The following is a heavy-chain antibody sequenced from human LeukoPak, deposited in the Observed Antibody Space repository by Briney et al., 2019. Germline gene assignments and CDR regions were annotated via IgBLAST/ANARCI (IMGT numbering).Heavy chain of an antibody. V-gene: IGHV1-69*05. J-gene: IGHJ4*02. Sequence: GASVKVSCKASGGTFSSYAISWVRQAPGQGLEWMGRIIPIFGTANYAQKFQGRVTITTDESTSTAYMELSSLRSEDTAVYYCARGRGITGTTPYFDYWGQGTLVTVSS. CDR2: IIPIFGTA. CDR1: GGTFSSYA. CDR3: ARGRGITGTTPYFDY. D-gene: IGHD1-7*01.